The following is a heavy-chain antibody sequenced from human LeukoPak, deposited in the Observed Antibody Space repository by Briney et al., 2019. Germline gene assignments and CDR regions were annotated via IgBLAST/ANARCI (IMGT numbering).Heavy chain of an antibody. J-gene: IGHJ3*02. CDR1: GYTLTELS. V-gene: IGHV1-24*01. CDR2: VDPEDGET. D-gene: IGHD6-13*01. Sequence: ASVKVSCKFFGYTLTELSIHLVRQAPGKGLEWMGGVDPEDGETIYSQKVQVRVTMTEDTATDTAYLELSSLRSEDTAVYYCATAYSSRWSSAFDIWGQGPMVTVSS. CDR3: ATAYSSRWSSAFDI.